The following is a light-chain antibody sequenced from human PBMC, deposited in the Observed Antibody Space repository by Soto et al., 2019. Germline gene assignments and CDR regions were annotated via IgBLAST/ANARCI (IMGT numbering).Light chain of an antibody. J-gene: IGKJ1*01. CDR2: KAS. Sequence: DIQMTQSPSTLSASVGDRVTITCRASQSISSWLAWYQQKPGKAPKLLIYKASSLESGVPSRFSHSGSGKEFTLTISSLQPDNFETYYCQRYNSYPWTFGQGTKVEIK. V-gene: IGKV1-5*03. CDR1: QSISSW. CDR3: QRYNSYPWT.